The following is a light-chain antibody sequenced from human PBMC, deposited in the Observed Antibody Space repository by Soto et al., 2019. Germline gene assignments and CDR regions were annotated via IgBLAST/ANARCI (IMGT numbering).Light chain of an antibody. V-gene: IGKV4-1*01. CDR1: QSVLYSSNNKNY. CDR2: WAS. Sequence: DIVMTQSPDSLAVSLGERATINCKPSQSVLYSSNNKNYLAWYQQKPGQPPKLLIYWASTRESGVPDRFSGSGSGTDFTLTISSLQAEDVAVYYCQQYYSTWTFGQGTKVEIK. CDR3: QQYYSTWT. J-gene: IGKJ1*01.